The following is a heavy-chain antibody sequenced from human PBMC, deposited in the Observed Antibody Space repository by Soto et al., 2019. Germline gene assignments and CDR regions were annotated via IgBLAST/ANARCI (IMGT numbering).Heavy chain of an antibody. V-gene: IGHV1-69*12. CDR1: GGTFSSYA. D-gene: IGHD6-19*01. CDR3: ARVSKAVAGTPNNFDY. J-gene: IGHJ4*02. CDR2: IIPIFGTA. Sequence: QVQLVQSGAEVKKPGSSVKVSCKASGGTFSSYAISWVRQAPGQGLEWMGGIIPIFGTANYAQKFQGRVTITADESTSTAYMELISLRSEDTAVYYCARVSKAVAGTPNNFDYWGQGTPVTVSS.